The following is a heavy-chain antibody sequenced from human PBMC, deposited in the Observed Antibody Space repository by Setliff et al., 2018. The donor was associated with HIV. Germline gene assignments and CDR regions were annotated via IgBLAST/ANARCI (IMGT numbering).Heavy chain of an antibody. D-gene: IGHD3-16*01. CDR2: IIPMYRTA. V-gene: IGHV1-69*13. CDR3: ARGALGGDYAGALDF. J-gene: IGHJ4*01. Sequence: ASVKVSCKASGGSFSSYGISWVRQAPGQGLEWMGGIIPMYRTANYAQKFQGRVTITADESTSTAYMELSRLRSDDTAVYYCARGALGGDYAGALDFWVQGTPVTVSS. CDR1: GGSFSSYG.